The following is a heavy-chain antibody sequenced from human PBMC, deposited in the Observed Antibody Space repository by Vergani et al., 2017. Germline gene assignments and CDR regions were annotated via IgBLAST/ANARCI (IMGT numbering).Heavy chain of an antibody. D-gene: IGHD2-2*01. Sequence: QVHLVESGGGLVKPGGSLRLSCAASGFTFSAYYMSWFRQAPGKGLEWVSYISSSGNTIYNADSVKGRFTISRDNAKNSLFMRMNSLRADDTAVYYCARGSRYCTSTSCSPVNVYDSWGEGTRVSVSS. J-gene: IGHJ3*02. V-gene: IGHV3-11*01. CDR1: GFTFSAYY. CDR2: ISSSGNTI. CDR3: ARGSRYCTSTSCSPVNVYDS.